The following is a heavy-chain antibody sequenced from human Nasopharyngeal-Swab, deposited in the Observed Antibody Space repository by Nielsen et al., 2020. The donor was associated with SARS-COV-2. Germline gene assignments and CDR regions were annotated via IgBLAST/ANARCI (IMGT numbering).Heavy chain of an antibody. CDR3: ARGGGRRAFDI. D-gene: IGHD3-16*01. Sequence: SETLSLPCAVSGGSISSGGYSGSWIRQPPGKGLEWIGYIYHSGSTYYNPSLKSRVTISVDRSKNQFSLKLSSVTAADTAVYYCARGGGRRAFDIWGQGTMVTVSS. V-gene: IGHV4-30-2*01. J-gene: IGHJ3*02. CDR1: GGSISSGGYS. CDR2: IYHSGST.